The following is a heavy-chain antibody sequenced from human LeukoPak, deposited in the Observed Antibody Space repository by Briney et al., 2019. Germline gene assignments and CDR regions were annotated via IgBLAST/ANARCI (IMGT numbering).Heavy chain of an antibody. V-gene: IGHV3-23*01. J-gene: IGHJ4*02. Sequence: GGSLRLSCAASGFTFSSYVMSWVRQAPGKGLEWVSTISGSGGSTYYADSVKGRFTISGDNSKNTLYLQMNSLRAEDTAVYYCANTLYCSGGSCPPDYWGQGTLVTVSS. D-gene: IGHD2-15*01. CDR2: ISGSGGST. CDR3: ANTLYCSGGSCPPDY. CDR1: GFTFSSYV.